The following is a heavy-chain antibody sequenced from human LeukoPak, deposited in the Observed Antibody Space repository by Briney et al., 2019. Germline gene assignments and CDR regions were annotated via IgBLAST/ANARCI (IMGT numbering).Heavy chain of an antibody. V-gene: IGHV3-33*01. CDR3: ARFMQYTYGPLEDGMDV. D-gene: IGHD5-18*01. Sequence: PGGSLRLSCAASGFTFSSYDMHSVRQAPGKGLEWVALIWYDGNYKYYADSVKGRFTISRDNSKNTLYLQMNSLRAEDTAVYYCARFMQYTYGPLEDGMDVWGQGTTVTVSS. J-gene: IGHJ6*02. CDR2: IWYDGNYK. CDR1: GFTFSSYD.